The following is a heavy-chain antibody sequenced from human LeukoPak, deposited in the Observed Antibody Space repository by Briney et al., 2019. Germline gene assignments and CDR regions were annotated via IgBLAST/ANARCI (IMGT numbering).Heavy chain of an antibody. J-gene: IGHJ4*02. CDR3: ATGASGYCSSTSCPLFDY. D-gene: IGHD2-2*01. CDR1: GYTFTDYY. CDR2: VDPEDGET. Sequence: ATVKISCKASGYTFTDYYMHWVHQAPGKGLEWMGRVDPEDGETIYAEKFQGRVTITADTSTDTAYMELSSLRSEDTAVYYCATGASGYCSSTSCPLFDYWGQGTLVTVSS. V-gene: IGHV1-69-2*01.